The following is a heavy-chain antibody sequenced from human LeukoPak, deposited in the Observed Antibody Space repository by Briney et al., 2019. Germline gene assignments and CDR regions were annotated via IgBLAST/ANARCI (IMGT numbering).Heavy chain of an antibody. CDR3: ARSSPTYYYDSSGHAFDI. CDR2: IYSGGST. CDR1: GFTVSSNY. Sequence: TGGSLRLSCAASGFTVSSNYMSWVRQAPGKGLEWVSVIYSGGSTYYADSVKGRFTISRDNSKNMLYLQMNSLRAEDTAVYYCARSSPTYYYDSSGHAFDIWGQGTMVTVSS. V-gene: IGHV3-53*01. J-gene: IGHJ3*02. D-gene: IGHD3-22*01.